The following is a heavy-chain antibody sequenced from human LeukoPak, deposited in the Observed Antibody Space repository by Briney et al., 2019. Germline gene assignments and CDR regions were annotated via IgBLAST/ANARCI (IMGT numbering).Heavy chain of an antibody. CDR1: GYTFTSYG. CDR2: ISAYNGNT. CDR3: ASSLSIAVAGTFDY. V-gene: IGHV1-18*01. Sequence: ASVKVSCKASGYTFTSYGISWVRLAPGQGLEWMGWISAYNGNTNYAQKLQGRVTMTTDTSTSTAYMELRSLRSDDTAVYYCASSLSIAVAGTFDYWGQGTLVTVSS. D-gene: IGHD6-19*01. J-gene: IGHJ4*02.